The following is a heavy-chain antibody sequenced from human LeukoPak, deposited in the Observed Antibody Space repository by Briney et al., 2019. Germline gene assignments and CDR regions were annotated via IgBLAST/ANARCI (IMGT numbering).Heavy chain of an antibody. CDR2: ISGSGGST. V-gene: IGHV3-23*01. D-gene: IGHD3-22*01. CDR3: AKDPTPRYYYDSSGYRPTNWFDP. CDR1: GFTFSSYA. J-gene: IGHJ5*02. Sequence: GGSLRLSCAASGFTFSSYAMSWVRQAPGKGLEWVSAISGSGGSTYYADSVKGRFTISRDNSKNTLYLQMNSLRAEDTAVYYCAKDPTPRYYYDSSGYRPTNWFDPWGQGTLVTVSS.